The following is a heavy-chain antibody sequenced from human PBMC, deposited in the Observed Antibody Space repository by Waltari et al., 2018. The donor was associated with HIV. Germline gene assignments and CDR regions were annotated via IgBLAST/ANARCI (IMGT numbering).Heavy chain of an antibody. Sequence: QVQLVESGGGVVQPGRSLRLSCAASGFTFSSYAMHWVRPAPGKGLEWVAVISYDGSNKYSADSVKGRFTISRDNSKDTLYLQMNSLRTEDTAVYYCAKAVEVTQRGHFDYWGQGTLVTVSS. CDR3: AKAVEVTQRGHFDY. D-gene: IGHD1-1*01. CDR2: ISYDGSNK. V-gene: IGHV3-30*18. J-gene: IGHJ4*02. CDR1: GFTFSSYA.